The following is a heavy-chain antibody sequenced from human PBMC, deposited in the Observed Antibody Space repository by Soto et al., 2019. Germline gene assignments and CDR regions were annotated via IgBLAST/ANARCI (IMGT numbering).Heavy chain of an antibody. V-gene: IGHV4-39*01. CDR1: CGSISSDNFN. J-gene: IGHJ6*03. CDR3: ARQQHDDYNYYYMDV. D-gene: IGHD1-1*01. CDR2: VYYGGTT. Sequence: SETLSLTCPVSCGSISSDNFNWGWISQAPGKGLEWIGTVYYGGTTYYNPSLQSRVTISVDTSKNQFSLNLYSVTAADTAVYYCARQQHDDYNYYYMDVWGKGTTVTVSS.